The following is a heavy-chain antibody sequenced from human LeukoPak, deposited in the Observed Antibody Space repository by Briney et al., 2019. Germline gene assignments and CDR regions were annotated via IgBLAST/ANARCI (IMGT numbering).Heavy chain of an antibody. CDR2: IYSGGST. D-gene: IGHD6-13*01. CDR1: GFTVSSNY. J-gene: IGHJ4*02. CDR3: ARVGRGGRAAGEFDY. V-gene: IGHV3-53*01. Sequence: GGSLRLSCAASGFTVSSNYMSWVRQAPGKGLEWVSVIYSGGSTYYADSVKGRFTISRDNSENTLYLQMNSLRAEDTAVYYCARVGRGGRAAGEFDYWGQGTLVTVSS.